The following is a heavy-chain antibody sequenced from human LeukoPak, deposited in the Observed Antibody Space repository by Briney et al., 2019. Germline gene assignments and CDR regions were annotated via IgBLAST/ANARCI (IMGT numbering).Heavy chain of an antibody. CDR1: GFTFSSYG. D-gene: IGHD6-13*01. J-gene: IGHJ4*02. CDR3: AKASSSSWTGDY. Sequence: GGSLRLSCAASGFTFSSYGMSWVRQAPGKGLEWVSAISGSGGSTYYADSVKGRFTISRDNSKNTLYLQMNSLRAEDTAVYYCAKASSSSWTGDYWGQGTLVTVSS. CDR2: ISGSGGST. V-gene: IGHV3-23*01.